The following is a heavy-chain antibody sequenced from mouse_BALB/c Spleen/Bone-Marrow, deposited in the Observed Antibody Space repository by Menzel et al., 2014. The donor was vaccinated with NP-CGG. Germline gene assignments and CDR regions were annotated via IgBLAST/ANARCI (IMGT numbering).Heavy chain of an antibody. CDR1: GFTFSSYA. CDR2: ISSGGST. J-gene: IGHJ2*01. CDR3: ARDDYDDQYYFDY. D-gene: IGHD2-4*01. Sequence: EVKLVESGGGLVKPGGSLKLSCAASGFTFSSYAMSLVRQTPEKRLEWVASISSGGSTYYPDSVKGRFTISRDNARNILHLQMSSLRSEDTAMYYCARDDYDDQYYFDYWGQGTTLTVSS. V-gene: IGHV5-6-5*01.